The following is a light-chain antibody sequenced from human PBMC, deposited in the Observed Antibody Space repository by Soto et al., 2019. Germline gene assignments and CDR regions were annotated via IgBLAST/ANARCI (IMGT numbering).Light chain of an antibody. V-gene: IGLV2-14*02. CDR2: EGS. Sequence: QSVLTQPASVYGSPGQSITISCTGTSSDVGSYNLVSWYQQHPGKAPKLMIYEGSKRPSGVSNRFSGSKSGNTASLTISGLQAEDDADYYCSSYASSTTPYVFGTGTKVTVL. J-gene: IGLJ1*01. CDR3: SSYASSTTPYV. CDR1: SSDVGSYNL.